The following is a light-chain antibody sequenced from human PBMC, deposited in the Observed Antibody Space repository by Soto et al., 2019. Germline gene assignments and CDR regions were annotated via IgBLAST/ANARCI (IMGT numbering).Light chain of an antibody. Sequence: DIQITQSPSSLSASVAERVTITCRASQSISSYLNWYQQKPGKAPKLLIYAASTLQSGVPSRFSGSGSGTDFTLTISCLQSEDFATYYCQQYYSYPPITFGQGTRLEIK. V-gene: IGKV1-39*01. CDR1: QSISSY. J-gene: IGKJ5*01. CDR3: QQYYSYPPIT. CDR2: AAS.